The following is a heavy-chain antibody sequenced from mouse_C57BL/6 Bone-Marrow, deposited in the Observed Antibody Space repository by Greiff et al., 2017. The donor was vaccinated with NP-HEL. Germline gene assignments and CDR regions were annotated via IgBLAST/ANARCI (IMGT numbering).Heavy chain of an antibody. V-gene: IGHV1-76*01. Sequence: VQLQQSGAELVRPGASVKLSCKASGYTFTDYYINWVKQRPGQGLEWIARIYPGSGNTYYNEKFKGKATLTAEKSSSTAYMQLSSLESEVSAFYFCAGRHTLAWFAYWGQGTLVTVSA. CDR2: IYPGSGNT. CDR1: GYTFTDYY. J-gene: IGHJ3*01. CDR3: AGRHTLAWFAY. D-gene: IGHD3-1*01.